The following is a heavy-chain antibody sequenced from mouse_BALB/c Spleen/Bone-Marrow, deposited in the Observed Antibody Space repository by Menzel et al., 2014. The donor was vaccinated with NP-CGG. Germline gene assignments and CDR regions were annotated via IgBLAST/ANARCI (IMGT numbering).Heavy chain of an antibody. CDR1: GDSITSGY. CDR3: ARGGGSSYDYAMDY. CDR2: ISYSGST. Sequence: EVKLVESGPSLVKPSQTLSLPCSVTGDSITSGYWNWIRKFPGNKLEYMGYISYSGSTYYNPSLKSRISITRDTSKNXYYLQLNSVTTEDTATYYCARGGGSSYDYAMDYWGQGTSVTVSS. J-gene: IGHJ4*01. V-gene: IGHV3-8*02. D-gene: IGHD1-1*01.